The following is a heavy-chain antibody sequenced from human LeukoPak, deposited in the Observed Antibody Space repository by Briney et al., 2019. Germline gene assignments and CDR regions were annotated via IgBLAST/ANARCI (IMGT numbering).Heavy chain of an antibody. D-gene: IGHD3-3*01. Sequence: SETLSLTCTVSGGSISSSSYYWGWIRQPPGKGPEWIGSIYYSGSTYYNPSLKSRVTISVDTSKNQFSLKLSSVTAADTAVYYCARQKLYYDFWSGYYPFDYWGQGTLVTVSS. V-gene: IGHV4-39*01. CDR1: GGSISSSSYY. CDR2: IYYSGST. CDR3: ARQKLYYDFWSGYYPFDY. J-gene: IGHJ4*02.